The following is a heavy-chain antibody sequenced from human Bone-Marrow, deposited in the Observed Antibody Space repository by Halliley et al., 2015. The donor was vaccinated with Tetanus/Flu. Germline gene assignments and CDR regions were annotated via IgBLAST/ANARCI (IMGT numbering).Heavy chain of an antibody. J-gene: IGHJ6*02. CDR2: IYYDGHT. Sequence: IGYIYYDGHTSYNPSLKSRVAISVDTSKNQFSLKRSSVTPADTAVYYCVRERRVYYFYGMDVWGQGTTVTVSS. V-gene: IGHV4-59*01. CDR3: VRERRVYYFYGMDV.